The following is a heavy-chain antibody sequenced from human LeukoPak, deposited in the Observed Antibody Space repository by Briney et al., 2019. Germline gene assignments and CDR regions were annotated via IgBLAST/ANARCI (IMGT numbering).Heavy chain of an antibody. CDR1: GFTLNSYG. CDR3: RSEFLRDGMDV. D-gene: IGHD3-10*01. V-gene: IGHV3-23*01. Sequence: LAGGSLRLSCAASGFTLNSYGMGWVRQAPGKGLDWVSGISGSDGSTYYADFAKGRFTISRDNSKNTLYLQMNSLRVEDTAVYYCRSEFLRDGMDVWGQGTTVTVFS. CDR2: ISGSDGST. J-gene: IGHJ6*02.